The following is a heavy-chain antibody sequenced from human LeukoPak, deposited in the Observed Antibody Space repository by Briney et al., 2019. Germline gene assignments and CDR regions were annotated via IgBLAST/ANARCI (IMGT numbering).Heavy chain of an antibody. CDR1: GYTFTSYY. D-gene: IGHD1-26*01. CDR3: ARDRSSGTFDSFAI. Sequence: GASVTVSCKASGYTFTSYYMHWVRQAPGQGLEWMGIINPSGGSTNYAQKFQGRVTMTRDMSTSTVYMDLISLTSEDTAMYYCARDRSSGTFDSFAIWGPGTMVTVSS. J-gene: IGHJ3*02. CDR2: INPSGGST. V-gene: IGHV1-46*01.